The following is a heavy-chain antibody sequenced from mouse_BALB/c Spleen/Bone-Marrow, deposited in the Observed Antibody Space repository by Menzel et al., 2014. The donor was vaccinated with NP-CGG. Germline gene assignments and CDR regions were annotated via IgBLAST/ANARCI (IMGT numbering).Heavy chain of an antibody. Sequence: VQLQQSGAELARPGASVKLSCKASGYTFXSYWMQWVKQRPGQGLEWIGAIYPGDGDTRYTQKFKGKATLTAGKSSSTAYMQLSSLASEDSAVYYCARGFPFDYWGQGTTLTVSS. CDR3: ARGFPFDY. V-gene: IGHV1-87*01. J-gene: IGHJ2*01. CDR1: GYTFXSYW. CDR2: IYPGDGDT.